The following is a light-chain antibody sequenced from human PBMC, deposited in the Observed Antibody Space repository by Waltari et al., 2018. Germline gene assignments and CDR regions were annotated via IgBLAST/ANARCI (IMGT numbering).Light chain of an antibody. V-gene: IGKV3-20*01. CDR2: GAS. Sequence: IVLTQSPGTLPLSPGERATLSCRASQRVSRSYLAWYQQKPGQAPRLRIYGASSRATGIPDRFSGSGSETDFTLTISRLEPEDFAVYYCQQYGSSRTFGQGTKVEIK. CDR1: QRVSRSY. J-gene: IGKJ1*01. CDR3: QQYGSSRT.